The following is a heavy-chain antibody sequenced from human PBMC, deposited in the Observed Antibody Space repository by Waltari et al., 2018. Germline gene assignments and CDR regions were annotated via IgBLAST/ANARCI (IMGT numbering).Heavy chain of an antibody. CDR2: ISHSSTFI. Sequence: EVQLVESGGGLVKPGGARSPRCEASGVPFSTCAMNWVRQAPGKGLGWVSFISHSSTFIYDADSVKGRFTISRDNAKNSLYLHMNSLRAEDTALYYCARGEVAAAIWTASGYWGQGTLVTVSS. CDR1: GVPFSTCA. V-gene: IGHV3-21*01. CDR3: ARGEVAAAIWTASGY. D-gene: IGHD2-2*01. J-gene: IGHJ4*02.